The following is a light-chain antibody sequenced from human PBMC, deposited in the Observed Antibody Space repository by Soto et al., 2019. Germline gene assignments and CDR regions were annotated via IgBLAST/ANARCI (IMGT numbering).Light chain of an antibody. CDR1: QSVSSPY. V-gene: IGKV3-20*01. CDR3: QQYGYSPRT. Sequence: EVVLTQSPGTLSLSPGERATLSCRASQSVSSPYLAWYQQRPGQAPRLLIYGTSTRATGIPDRFSGSGSGTDFTLTINRLEPEDFAVYDCQQYGYSPRTFGQGTKVEFK. CDR2: GTS. J-gene: IGKJ1*01.